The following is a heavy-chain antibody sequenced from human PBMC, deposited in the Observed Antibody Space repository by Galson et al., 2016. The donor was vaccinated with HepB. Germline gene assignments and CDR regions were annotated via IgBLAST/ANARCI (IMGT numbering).Heavy chain of an antibody. J-gene: IGHJ4*02. CDR1: GFRFSYYW. V-gene: IGHV3-7*01. CDR3: AREKAAEYYLDY. D-gene: IGHD6-13*01. CDR2: IKHDGSEK. Sequence: LRLSCAASGFRFSYYWMSWVRQAPGKGLEWVANIKHDGSEKYYVDSVKGRFTISRDNAKNSLYLQMNSLRADDTAVYYCAREKAAEYYLDYWGQGTLVTVSS.